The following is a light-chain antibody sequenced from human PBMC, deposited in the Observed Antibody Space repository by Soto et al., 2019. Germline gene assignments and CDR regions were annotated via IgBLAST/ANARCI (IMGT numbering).Light chain of an antibody. CDR2: LGS. J-gene: IGKJ2*01. Sequence: DIVMTQSPLSLPVTPGEPASISCRSSQSLLHSNGYNYLDWYLQKPGQSPQLLIYLGSNRASGVPDKFGGSESGTDFTLKISRVEAEDVGVYYCMQALQTPRTFGQGTQLEIK. CDR1: QSLLHSNGYNY. V-gene: IGKV2-28*01. CDR3: MQALQTPRT.